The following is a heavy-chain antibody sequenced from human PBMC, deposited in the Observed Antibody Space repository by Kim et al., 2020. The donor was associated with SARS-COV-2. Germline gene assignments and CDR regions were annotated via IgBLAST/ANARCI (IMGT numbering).Heavy chain of an antibody. D-gene: IGHD3-10*01. CDR2: IYYSGST. CDR1: GGSISSGGYY. CDR3: ARGAMVRGVTLNNWFDP. J-gene: IGHJ5*02. V-gene: IGHV4-31*03. Sequence: SETLSLTYTVSGGSISSGGYYWSWIRQHPGKGLEWIGYIYYSGSTYYNPSLKSRVTISVDTSKNQFSLKLSSVTAADTAVYYCARGAMVRGVTLNNWFDPWGQGTLVTVSS.